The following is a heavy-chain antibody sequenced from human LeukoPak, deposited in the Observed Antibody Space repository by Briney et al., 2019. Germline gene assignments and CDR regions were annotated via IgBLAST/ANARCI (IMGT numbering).Heavy chain of an antibody. J-gene: IGHJ6*03. CDR2: IWFDGSNR. D-gene: IGHD2-21*02. CDR3: ARCPQRLDNSYSFYYMDV. CDR1: GFNFSNYG. Sequence: GGSLRLSCAASGFNFSNYGIHWVRQAPGKGPEWVSVIWFDGSNRYYEKSVKGRFTVSRDDSKNTVYLQMNSLGAGDTAVYYCARCPQRLDNSYSFYYMDVWGKGTTVTVSS. V-gene: IGHV3-33*01.